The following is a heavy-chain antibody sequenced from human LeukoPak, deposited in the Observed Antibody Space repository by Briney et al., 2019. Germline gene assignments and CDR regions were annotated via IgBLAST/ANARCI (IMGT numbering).Heavy chain of an antibody. J-gene: IGHJ4*02. Sequence: GRSLRLSCAASGFTFSSYAMHWVRQAPGKGLEWVSAISGSGGSTYYADSVKGRFTISRDNSKNTLYLQMNSLRAEDTAVYYCAKDLKQWLEGPFDYWGQGTLVTVSS. CDR3: AKDLKQWLEGPFDY. V-gene: IGHV3-23*01. CDR1: GFTFSSYA. CDR2: ISGSGGST. D-gene: IGHD6-19*01.